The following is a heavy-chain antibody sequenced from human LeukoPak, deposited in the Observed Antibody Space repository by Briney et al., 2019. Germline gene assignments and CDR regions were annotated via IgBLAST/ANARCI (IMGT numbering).Heavy chain of an antibody. V-gene: IGHV4-30-4*08. CDR1: GGSISSGDYY. CDR2: IYYSGST. D-gene: IGHD3-3*01. CDR3: ARTYYDFWSGSDGYYYYMDV. Sequence: SETLSLTCTVSGGSISSGDYYWSWIRQPPGKGLEWIGYIYYSGSTYYNPSLKSRVTISVDTSKNQFSLKLSSVTAADTAVYYCARTYYDFWSGSDGYYYYMDVWGKGTTVTASS. J-gene: IGHJ6*03.